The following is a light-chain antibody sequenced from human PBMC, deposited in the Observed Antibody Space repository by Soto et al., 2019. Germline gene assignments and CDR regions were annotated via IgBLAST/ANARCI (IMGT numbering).Light chain of an antibody. J-gene: IGKJ1*01. CDR1: Y. Sequence: YLIWYQQKPGQAPRLLIYDVSNRATGIPARFSGIGTGTEYTLTIGSLGTQDFAVYYCQQRSNWPRAVGQGTKVDIK. V-gene: IGKV3-11*01. CDR2: DVS. CDR3: QQRSNWPRA.